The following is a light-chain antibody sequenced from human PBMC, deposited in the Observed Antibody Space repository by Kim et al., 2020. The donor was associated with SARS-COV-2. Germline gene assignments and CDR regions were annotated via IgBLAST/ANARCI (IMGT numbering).Light chain of an antibody. Sequence: EIVMTQSPLSLPVTPGEPASISYRSTKSLLHSNGHHYLDWYVQRPVQSPQLLIYLSSNRASWVPDRFSGSRSGTDFTLKISRVEADDVGVYYCMQSQQIPLTFGGGTKVDIK. CDR3: MQSQQIPLT. CDR1: KSLLHSNGHHY. V-gene: IGKV2-28*01. CDR2: LSS. J-gene: IGKJ4*01.